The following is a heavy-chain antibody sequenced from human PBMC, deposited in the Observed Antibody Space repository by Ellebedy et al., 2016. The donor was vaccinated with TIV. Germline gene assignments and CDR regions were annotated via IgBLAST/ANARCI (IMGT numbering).Heavy chain of an antibody. CDR2: INGDGSIT. D-gene: IGHD4-17*01. V-gene: IGHV3-74*01. J-gene: IGHJ4*02. CDR1: GFTFSSYW. CDR3: STLVTVTSSISPFDY. Sequence: GESLKISCAASGFTFSSYWMHWVRQAPGKGLVWVSRINGDGSITNYADSVKGRFTISRDNAKNTLYLQMNSLRAEDTAVYFCSTLVTVTSSISPFDYWGQGTLVTVSS.